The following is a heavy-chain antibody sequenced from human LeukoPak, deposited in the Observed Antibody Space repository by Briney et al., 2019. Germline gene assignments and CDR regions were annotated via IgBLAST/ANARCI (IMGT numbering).Heavy chain of an antibody. D-gene: IGHD5-18*01. Sequence: KAGGPLRLSCAASGFTFNDYYMSWMRQAPGKGLEGVSYISSCGSTISYADSVKGRFTISRDNAKNSLYLQMSSLRAEDTAVYYCARWGYSYGGHPFDYWGQGTLVTVSS. CDR2: ISSCGSTI. CDR3: ARWGYSYGGHPFDY. CDR1: GFTFNDYY. V-gene: IGHV3-11*01. J-gene: IGHJ4*02.